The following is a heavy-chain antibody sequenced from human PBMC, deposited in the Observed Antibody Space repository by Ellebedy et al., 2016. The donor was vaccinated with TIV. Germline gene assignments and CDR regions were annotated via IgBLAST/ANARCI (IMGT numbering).Heavy chain of an antibody. D-gene: IGHD1-26*01. CDR3: ARGGVEVGATKGGHYYYGMDV. V-gene: IGHV5-51*01. J-gene: IGHJ6*02. CDR1: GYSFTSYW. Sequence: GESLKISXKGSGYSFTSYWIGWVRQMPGKGLEWMGIIYPGDSDTRYSPSFQGQVTISADKSISTAYLQWSSLKASDTAMYYCARGGVEVGATKGGHYYYGMDVWGQGTTVTVSS. CDR2: IYPGDSDT.